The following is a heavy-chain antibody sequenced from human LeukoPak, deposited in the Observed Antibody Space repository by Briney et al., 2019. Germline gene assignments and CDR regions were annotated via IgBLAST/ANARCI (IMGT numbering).Heavy chain of an antibody. D-gene: IGHD6-13*01. CDR2: IHYSGST. V-gene: IGHV4-59*01. Sequence: SETLSLTCTVSGGSISTYYWSWIRQPPGKGLEWIGYIHYSGSTKYNPSLKSRVTISVDTSKNQFPLKLSSVTAADTAVYYCASSIVATGNRPFDNWGQGTLVTVTS. CDR3: ASSIVATGNRPFDN. J-gene: IGHJ4*02. CDR1: GGSISTYY.